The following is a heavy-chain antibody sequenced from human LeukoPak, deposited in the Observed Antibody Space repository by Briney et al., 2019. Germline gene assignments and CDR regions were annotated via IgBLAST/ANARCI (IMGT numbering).Heavy chain of an antibody. CDR2: IKQDGGEK. Sequence: PGGSLRLSCAASGFPFSSYWMSWVRQAPGKGLKWVANIKQDGGEKFYVDSVKGRFTISRDNAKNSLYLQINSLRAEDTAVYYCAREDHSNYNYWGQGTLVTVSS. D-gene: IGHD4-11*01. J-gene: IGHJ4*02. CDR1: GFPFSSYW. V-gene: IGHV3-7*01. CDR3: AREDHSNYNY.